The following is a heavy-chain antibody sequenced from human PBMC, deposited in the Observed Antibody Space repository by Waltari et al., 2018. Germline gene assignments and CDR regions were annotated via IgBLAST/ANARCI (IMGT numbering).Heavy chain of an antibody. V-gene: IGHV3-43D*04. J-gene: IGHJ4*02. D-gene: IGHD3-10*01. Sequence: EVQLVESGGVVVQPGGSLRLSCAASGFTFDDYAMHWVRQAPGKGLEWVSLISWDGGSKYYADSVKGRFTIARDNSKNYLYLQMNSLRAEDTALYYCAKVGDGSGSSNLDYWGQGTLVTVSS. CDR2: ISWDGGSK. CDR3: AKVGDGSGSSNLDY. CDR1: GFTFDDYA.